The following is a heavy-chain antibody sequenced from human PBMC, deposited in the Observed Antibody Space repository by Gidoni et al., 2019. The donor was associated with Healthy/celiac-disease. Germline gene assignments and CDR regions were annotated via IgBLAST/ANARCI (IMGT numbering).Heavy chain of an antibody. D-gene: IGHD3-3*01. V-gene: IGHV3-48*03. Sequence: EVQLVESGGGLVQPGGSLRLSCAAYGFTFLSYEMNWVRQAPGKGLEWVSYISSSGSTIYYADSVKGRFTISRDNAKNSLYLQMNSLRAEDTAVYYCAREASRITIFGVGAPSDAFDIWGQGTMVTVSS. CDR2: ISSSGSTI. CDR1: GFTFLSYE. J-gene: IGHJ3*02. CDR3: AREASRITIFGVGAPSDAFDI.